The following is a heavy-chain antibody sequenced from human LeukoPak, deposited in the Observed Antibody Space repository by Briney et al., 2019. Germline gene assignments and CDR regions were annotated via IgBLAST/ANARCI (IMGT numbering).Heavy chain of an antibody. CDR2: INHSGST. V-gene: IGHV4-34*01. Sequence: PSETLSLTCAVYGGSFSGYYWSWIRQPPGKGLERIGEINHSGSTNYNPSLKSRVTISVDTSKNQFSLKLSSVTAADTAVYYCARGPGSITMVRGANESGAPVYNWFDPWGQGTLVTVSS. CDR3: ARGPGSITMVRGANESGAPVYNWFDP. CDR1: GGSFSGYY. J-gene: IGHJ5*02. D-gene: IGHD3-10*01.